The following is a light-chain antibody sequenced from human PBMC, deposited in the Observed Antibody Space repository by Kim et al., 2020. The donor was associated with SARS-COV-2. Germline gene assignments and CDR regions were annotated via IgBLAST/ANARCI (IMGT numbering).Light chain of an antibody. CDR2: KAS. Sequence: APVGDRVPVTCRASQSVSTWLAWYQQKPGKAPSLMIYKASTLETGVPSRFSGSGSETEFTLTISTLQPDDFATYYCQQYNGYSPTFGQGTKVDIK. J-gene: IGKJ1*01. V-gene: IGKV1-5*03. CDR1: QSVSTW. CDR3: QQYNGYSPT.